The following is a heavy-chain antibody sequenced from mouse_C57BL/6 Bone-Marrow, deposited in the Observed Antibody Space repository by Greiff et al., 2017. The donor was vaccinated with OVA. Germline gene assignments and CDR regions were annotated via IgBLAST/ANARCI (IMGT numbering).Heavy chain of an antibody. V-gene: IGHV2-2*01. CDR2: IWSGGST. CDR3: ARGGMVTTGFAY. D-gene: IGHD2-2*01. CDR1: GFSLTSYG. Sequence: QVQLKESGPGLVQPSQSLSITCTVSGFSLTSYGVHWVRQSPGKGLEWLGVIWSGGSTDYNAAFISRLSISKDKSKSQVFFKMNSLQADDTAIYYCARGGMVTTGFAYWGQGTLVTVSA. J-gene: IGHJ3*01.